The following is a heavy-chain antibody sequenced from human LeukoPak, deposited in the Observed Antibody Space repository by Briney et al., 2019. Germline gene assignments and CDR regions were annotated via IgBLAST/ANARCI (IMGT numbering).Heavy chain of an antibody. Sequence: ASVKVSCKVSGYTLTELSMHWVRQAPGKGLEWMGGFDPEDGGTIYAQKFQGRVTMTEDTSTDTAYMELSSLRSEDTAVYYCATKALGYCSSTSCYTGAFDIWGQGTMVTVSS. CDR1: GYTLTELS. CDR3: ATKALGYCSSTSCYTGAFDI. V-gene: IGHV1-24*01. CDR2: FDPEDGGT. D-gene: IGHD2-2*02. J-gene: IGHJ3*02.